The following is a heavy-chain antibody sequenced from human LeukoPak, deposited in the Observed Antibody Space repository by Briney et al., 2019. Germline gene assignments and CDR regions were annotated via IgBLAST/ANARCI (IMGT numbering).Heavy chain of an antibody. Sequence: PSETLSLTCTVSGGSISNYYRSWIRQPPGKGLEWIGYIYYSGSTNYNPSLKSRVTISVDTSKNQFSLKPSSVTAADTAVYYCARGWGYFDYWGQGTLVTVSS. CDR1: GGSISNYY. CDR3: ARGWGYFDY. V-gene: IGHV4-59*08. J-gene: IGHJ4*02. CDR2: IYYSGST. D-gene: IGHD7-27*01.